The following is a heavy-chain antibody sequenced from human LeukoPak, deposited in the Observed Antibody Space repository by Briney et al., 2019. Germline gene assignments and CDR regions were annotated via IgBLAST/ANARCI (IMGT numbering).Heavy chain of an antibody. CDR3: ARLRGLGPSDAFDI. CDR2: INYSGST. Sequence: SETLSLTCTVSGGSISSSSYYWGWIRQPPGKGLEWIGSINYSGSTYYNPSLKSRVTITVDTSKNQFSLKLSSVTAADTAVYYCARLRGLGPSDAFDIWGQGTMVTVSS. J-gene: IGHJ3*02. V-gene: IGHV4-39*01. CDR1: GGSISSSSYY. D-gene: IGHD2-15*01.